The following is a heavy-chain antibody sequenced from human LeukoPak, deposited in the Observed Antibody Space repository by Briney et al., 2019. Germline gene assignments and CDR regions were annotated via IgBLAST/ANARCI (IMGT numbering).Heavy chain of an antibody. CDR3: ARENKTPYYYDSSGCLRD. V-gene: IGHV4-34*01. Sequence: SETLSLTCAVYGGSFSGYYWSWIRQPPGKGLEWIGEINHSGSTNYNPSLKSRVTISVDTSKNQFSLKLSSVTAADTAVYYCARENKTPYYYDSSGCLRDWGQGTLVTVSS. D-gene: IGHD3-22*01. CDR2: INHSGST. J-gene: IGHJ4*02. CDR1: GGSFSGYY.